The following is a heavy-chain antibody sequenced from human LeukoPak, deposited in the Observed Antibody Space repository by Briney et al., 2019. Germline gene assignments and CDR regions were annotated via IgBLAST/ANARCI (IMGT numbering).Heavy chain of an antibody. CDR2: IYYSGST. CDR3: ARENHYYYYGMDV. Sequence: ASETLSLTCTVSGGSISSSSYYWGWIRQPPGKGLEWIGSIYYSGSTYYNPSLKSRVTISVDTSKNQFSLKLSSVTAADTAVYYCARENHYYYYGMDVWGQGTTVTVSS. J-gene: IGHJ6*02. CDR1: GGSISSSSYY. V-gene: IGHV4-39*07.